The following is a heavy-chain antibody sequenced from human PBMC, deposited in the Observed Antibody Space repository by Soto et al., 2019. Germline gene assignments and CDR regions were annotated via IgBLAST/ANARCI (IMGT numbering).Heavy chain of an antibody. D-gene: IGHD3-22*01. CDR3: ARAWYYYDSSGYYTGRACMDV. V-gene: IGHV3-30-3*01. CDR2: ISYDGINK. Sequence: PGGSLRLSCAASGFTFSSYSIHWVRQAPGKGLEWVAVISYDGINKYYADYVKGRFTISRDNSKNTLYLQMNSLRAEDTAVYYFARAWYYYDSSGYYTGRACMDVWGQGTTVTVSS. J-gene: IGHJ6*02. CDR1: GFTFSSYS.